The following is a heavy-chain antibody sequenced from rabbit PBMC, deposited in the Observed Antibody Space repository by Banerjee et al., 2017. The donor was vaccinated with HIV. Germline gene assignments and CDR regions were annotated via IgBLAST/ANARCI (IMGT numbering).Heavy chain of an antibody. CDR2: IYAGDGDT. D-gene: IGHD1-1*01. CDR3: ARNYVNAFDP. Sequence: QSLEESGGDLVKPEGSLTLTCTASGFSFSGYWMCWVRQAPGKRPEWIACIYAGDGDTYYASWAKGRFTISKTSSTTVTLQMTSLTAADTATYFCARNYVNAFDPWGQGTLVTVS. V-gene: IGHV1S40*01. CDR1: GFSFSGYW. J-gene: IGHJ2*01.